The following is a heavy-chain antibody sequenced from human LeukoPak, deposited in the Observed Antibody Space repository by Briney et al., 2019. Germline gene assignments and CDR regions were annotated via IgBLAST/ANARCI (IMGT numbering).Heavy chain of an antibody. CDR2: ISYDGSNK. J-gene: IGHJ4*02. CDR3: ARDLGWFGELDY. CDR1: GFTFSSYA. V-gene: IGHV3-30*04. D-gene: IGHD3-10*01. Sequence: PGRSLRLSCAASGFTFSSYAMHWVRQAPGKGLEWVAVISYDGSNKYYADSVKGRFTISRDNSKNTLYLQMNSLRAEDTAVYYCARDLGWFGELDYWGQGTLVTVSS.